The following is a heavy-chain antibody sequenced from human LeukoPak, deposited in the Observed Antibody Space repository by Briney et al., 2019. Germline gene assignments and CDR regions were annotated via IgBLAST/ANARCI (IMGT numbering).Heavy chain of an antibody. V-gene: IGHV1-69*13. CDR1: GGTFSIYA. Sequence: ASVKVSCKASGGTFSIYAISWVRQAPGQGLEWMGGIIPVFGTANYAQKFQGRVTITADESTSTAYMELSSLRSEDTAVYYCARSVGYCSSTTCWYYFDYWGQGTLVTVSS. CDR3: ARSVGYCSSTTCWYYFDY. J-gene: IGHJ4*02. D-gene: IGHD2-2*01. CDR2: IIPVFGTA.